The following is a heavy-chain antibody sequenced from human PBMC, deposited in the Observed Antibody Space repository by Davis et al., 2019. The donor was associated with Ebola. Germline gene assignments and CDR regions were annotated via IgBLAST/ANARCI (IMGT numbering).Heavy chain of an antibody. Sequence: GGSLRLSCAASGFTFSSYGMHWVRQAPGKGLEWVAVISYDGSNKYYADSVKGRFTISRDNAKNSLFLQMNNLRDEDTAVYYCVRGRDIVVVTATPCFGFWGQGTMVTVSS. CDR1: GFTFSSYG. CDR3: VRGRDIVVVTATPCFGF. CDR2: ISYDGSNK. D-gene: IGHD2-21*02. J-gene: IGHJ3*01. V-gene: IGHV3-30*03.